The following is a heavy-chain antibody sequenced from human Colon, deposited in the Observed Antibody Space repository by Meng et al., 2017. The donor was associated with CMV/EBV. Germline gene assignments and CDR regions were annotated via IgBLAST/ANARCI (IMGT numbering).Heavy chain of an antibody. Sequence: QVQLGQFGAEVNKPGSAVKVSCRTSGGSFSNYAVSGVRQAPGQGLEWMGGIVPIFVTPNYAQKFQGRVTVTADESTSTAYMELSSLTSEDTAIYYCARARDRDGLYNFDSWGQGTLVTVSS. D-gene: IGHD5-24*01. J-gene: IGHJ4*02. V-gene: IGHV1-69*12. CDR1: GGSFSNYA. CDR2: IVPIFVTP. CDR3: ARARDRDGLYNFDS.